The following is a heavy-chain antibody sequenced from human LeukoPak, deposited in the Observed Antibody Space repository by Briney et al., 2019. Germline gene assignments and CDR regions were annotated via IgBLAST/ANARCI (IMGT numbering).Heavy chain of an antibody. J-gene: IGHJ4*02. CDR1: GGSISSSSYY. Sequence: SETLSLTCTVSGGSISSSSYYWGWIRQPPGKGLEWIGSIYYSGSTYYSPSLKSRVTISVDTSKNQFSLKLSSVTAADTAVYYCAREGSRDLWSGPVYYFDYWGQGTLVTVSS. CDR2: IYYSGST. V-gene: IGHV4-39*02. CDR3: AREGSRDLWSGPVYYFDY. D-gene: IGHD3-3*01.